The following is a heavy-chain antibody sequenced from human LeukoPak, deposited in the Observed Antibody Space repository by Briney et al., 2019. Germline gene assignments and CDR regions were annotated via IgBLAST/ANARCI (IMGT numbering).Heavy chain of an antibody. CDR2: INSDGSST. V-gene: IGHV3-74*03. D-gene: IGHD3-22*01. CDR1: GFTFSSYW. J-gene: IGHJ4*02. CDR3: ARDPRNYYDSSGYYPRHDRLFDY. Sequence: GGSLRLSCAASGFTFSSYWMHWVRQAPGKGLVWVSRINSDGSSTTHADPVKGRSTISRDNAKKTLYLQMNSLRVEDTAVYYCARDPRNYYDSSGYYPRHDRLFDYWGQGTLVTVSS.